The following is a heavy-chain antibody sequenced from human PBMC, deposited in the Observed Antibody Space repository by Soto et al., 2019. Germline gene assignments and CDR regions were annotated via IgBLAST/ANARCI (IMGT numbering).Heavy chain of an antibody. J-gene: IGHJ4*02. CDR3: ARSPSWETTVTPYYFDY. D-gene: IGHD4-4*01. V-gene: IGHV1-8*01. Sequence: QVQLVQSGAEVKKPGASVKVSCKTSRYTFINYDINWVRQATGQGLEWMGWMNPKSANTGYAQNFQGRVTMTRDTSISRAYMELSSLRSEDTAVYYCARSPSWETTVTPYYFDYWGQGTLVTVSS. CDR2: MNPKSANT. CDR1: RYTFINYD.